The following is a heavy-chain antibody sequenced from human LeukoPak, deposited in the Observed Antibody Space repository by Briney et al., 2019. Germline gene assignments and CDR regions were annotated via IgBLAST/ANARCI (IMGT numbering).Heavy chain of an antibody. Sequence: ASVKVSCKASGYTFTSYGISWVRQAPGQGLEWMGWISAYNGNTNYAQKLQGRVTMTTDTSTSTAYMELMSLRSDDTAVYYCARDLGSSATSTNWFDPWGQGTLVTVSS. CDR3: ARDLGSSATSTNWFDP. V-gene: IGHV1-18*01. J-gene: IGHJ5*02. CDR1: GYTFTSYG. CDR2: ISAYNGNT. D-gene: IGHD6-6*01.